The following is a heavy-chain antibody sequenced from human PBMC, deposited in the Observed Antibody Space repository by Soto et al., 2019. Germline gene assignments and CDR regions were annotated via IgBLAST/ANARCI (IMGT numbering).Heavy chain of an antibody. D-gene: IGHD7-27*01. Sequence: QVQLVQSGAEVKKRGSSVKVSCKASGGTFSSYAISWVRQAPGQGLEWMGGIIPIFGTADYAQNFQGRVTITADESTSTAYMELSSLRSEDTAVYYCASHWGQTKRYYYYGMDVWGQGTTVNVSS. CDR2: IIPIFGTA. J-gene: IGHJ6*02. CDR3: ASHWGQTKRYYYYGMDV. CDR1: GGTFSSYA. V-gene: IGHV1-69*12.